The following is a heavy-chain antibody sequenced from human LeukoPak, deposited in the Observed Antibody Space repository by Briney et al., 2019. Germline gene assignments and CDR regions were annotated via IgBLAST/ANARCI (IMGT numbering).Heavy chain of an antibody. CDR1: GFTFSDYW. CDR3: ARKGGYSSGYYY. Sequence: PRGSLRLSCAASGFTFSDYWMTWVRQAPGKGLEWVANIKQDGSEKDYVDSVKGRFTISRDNAKNSLYLQMDSLRVEDTAVYYCARKGGYSSGYYYWGQGTLVTVSS. V-gene: IGHV3-7*01. CDR2: IKQDGSEK. J-gene: IGHJ4*02. D-gene: IGHD3-22*01.